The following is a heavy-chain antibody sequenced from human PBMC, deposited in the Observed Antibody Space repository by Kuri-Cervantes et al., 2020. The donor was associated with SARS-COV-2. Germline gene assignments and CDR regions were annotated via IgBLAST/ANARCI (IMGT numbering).Heavy chain of an antibody. CDR3: ARVRYYGTSDGYYYYYYMDV. V-gene: IGHV4-38-2*01. CDR1: GYSISSGYY. CDR2: IYTSGST. D-gene: IGHD3-22*01. J-gene: IGHJ6*03. Sequence: SETLSLTCAVSGYSISSGYYWGWIRQPPGKGLEWIGYIYTSGSTNYNPSLKSRVTISVDTSKNQFSLKLGSVTAADTAVYYCARVRYYGTSDGYYYYYYMDVWGKGTTVTVSS.